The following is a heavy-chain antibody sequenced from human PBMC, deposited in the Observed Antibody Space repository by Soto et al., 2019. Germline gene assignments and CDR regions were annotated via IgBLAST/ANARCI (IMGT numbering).Heavy chain of an antibody. D-gene: IGHD2-15*01. J-gene: IGHJ4*02. CDR2: ISASGGST. Sequence: TGGSLRLSCVVSGFTFSDFAMTWVRQTAGKGLEWISSISASGGSTNYADSVKGRFTISRDNSKNTLYLQMNSLRVEDTAMYYCAKRTRTACFPFDYWGRGALVTVSS. V-gene: IGHV3-23*01. CDR3: AKRTRTACFPFDY. CDR1: GFTFSDFA.